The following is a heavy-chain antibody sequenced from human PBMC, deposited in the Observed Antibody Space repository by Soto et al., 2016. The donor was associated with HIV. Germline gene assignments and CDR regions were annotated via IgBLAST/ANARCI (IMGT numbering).Heavy chain of an antibody. V-gene: IGHV1-69*12. CDR2: IIPIFGTT. J-gene: IGHJ4*02. D-gene: IGHD4-17*01. CDR3: ARVDGYGDPDY. Sequence: QVQLVQSGAEVKKPGSSVKVSCKASGGTFSGDAITWVRQAPGQGLEWMGGIIPIFGTTNYAQKFQGRVTITADASTKTAYMELSSLRSDDTAVYYCARVDGYGDPDYWGQGTLVTVSS. CDR1: GGTFSGDA.